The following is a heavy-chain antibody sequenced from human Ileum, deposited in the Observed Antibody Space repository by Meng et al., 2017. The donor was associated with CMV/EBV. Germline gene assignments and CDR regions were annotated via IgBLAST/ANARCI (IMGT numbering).Heavy chain of an antibody. CDR3: ASQGVLTTTKVFDI. D-gene: IGHD1-1*01. CDR1: GYTFTAYY. Sequence: ASVKVSCKASGYTFTAYYMHWVRQAPGQGLEWLGRSNPNGGITDYAQKFQGRVTMARDTSISTAYMELSGLTSDDTAVYYCASQGVLTTTKVFDIWGQGTMVTVSS. J-gene: IGHJ3*02. V-gene: IGHV1-2*06. CDR2: SNPNGGIT.